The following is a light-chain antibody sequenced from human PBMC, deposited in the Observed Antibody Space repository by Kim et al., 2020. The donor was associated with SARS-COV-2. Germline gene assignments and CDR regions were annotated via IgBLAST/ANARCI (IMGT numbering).Light chain of an antibody. CDR2: LNSDGSH. CDR3: QTWGTGIWV. J-gene: IGLJ3*02. V-gene: IGLV4-69*01. CDR1: SGHSSNP. Sequence: SGKLTCPLSSGHSSNPIAWHQQQAEKGPRYLMTLNSDGSHSKGDGIPDRFSGSSSGAERYLTISGLQSDDEADYYCQTWGTGIWVFGGGTTLTVL.